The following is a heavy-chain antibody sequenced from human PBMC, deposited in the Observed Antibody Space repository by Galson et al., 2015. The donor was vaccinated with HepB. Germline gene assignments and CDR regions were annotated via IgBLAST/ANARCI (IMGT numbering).Heavy chain of an antibody. V-gene: IGHV1-2*06. CDR1: GYRFTAYY. CDR3: ARSPSLPNGTPGY. D-gene: IGHD1-7*01. Sequence: SVKVSCKASGYRFTAYYMHWVRQAPRQRLEWMGRISPNNGNTNYAQNFQGRVTMASDTSISTASMELSSLRSADTAVYYCARSPSLPNGTPGYWGLGTLVTVSS. CDR2: ISPNNGNT. J-gene: IGHJ4*02.